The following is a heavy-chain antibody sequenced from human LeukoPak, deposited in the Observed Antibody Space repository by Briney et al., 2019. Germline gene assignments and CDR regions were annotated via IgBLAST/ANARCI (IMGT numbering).Heavy chain of an antibody. CDR2: IIPIFGTA. V-gene: IGHV1-69*01. J-gene: IGHJ6*03. CDR1: GGTFSSYA. Sequence: GSSVKVSCKASGGTFSSYAVTWVRQAPGQGLEWMAGIIPIFGTADYAQKFQGRVTIAADEPTSTAYMELSSLRSEDTAVYYCARAPYSSGGSTNYYYSYYMDVWGTGTTVTVSS. D-gene: IGHD6-19*01. CDR3: ARAPYSSGGSTNYYYSYYMDV.